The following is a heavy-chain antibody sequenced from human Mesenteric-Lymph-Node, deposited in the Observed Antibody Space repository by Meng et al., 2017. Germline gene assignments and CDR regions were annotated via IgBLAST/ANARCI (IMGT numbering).Heavy chain of an antibody. CDR3: ANRDIYSFDF. CDR1: GLTVSRKY. CDR2: MYSGGTT. J-gene: IGHJ4*02. V-gene: IGHV3-66*01. Sequence: EVQLVESGGGLVQPGGSLRLACAASGLTVSRKYMSWVCQAPGKGLEWVSLMYSGGTTSYADSVKGRFTILRDNSKNTLYLQMNNLRAEDTAIYYCANRDIYSFDFWGQGTLVTVSS. D-gene: IGHD2-21*01.